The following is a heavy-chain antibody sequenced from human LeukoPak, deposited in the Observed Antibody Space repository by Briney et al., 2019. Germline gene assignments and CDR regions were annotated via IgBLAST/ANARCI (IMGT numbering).Heavy chain of an antibody. CDR3: ARDRGGTWHFDY. CDR1: GFTFSSYS. J-gene: IGHJ4*02. V-gene: IGHV3-21*01. Sequence: GGSLRLSCAASGFTFSSYSMNWVRQAPGKGLEWVSSISSSSSYIYYADSVKGRFTISRDNAKNSLYLQMNSLRAEDTAVYYCARDRGGTWHFDYWGQGTLVTVSS. D-gene: IGHD2-15*01. CDR2: ISSSSSYI.